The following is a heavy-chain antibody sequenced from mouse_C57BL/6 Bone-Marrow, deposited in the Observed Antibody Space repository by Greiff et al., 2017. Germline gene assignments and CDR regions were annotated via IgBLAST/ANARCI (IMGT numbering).Heavy chain of an antibody. J-gene: IGHJ1*03. V-gene: IGHV1-55*01. CDR1: GYTFTSYW. D-gene: IGHD2-5*01. Sequence: QVQLQQPGAELVKPGASVKLSCKASGYTFTSYWITWVKQRPGQGLEWIGDIYPGSGSTNYNEKFKSKATLAVDTSSSTAYMQLSSLTSEDSAVSYCARPYYSNDGYYDVWGTGTTVTVSA. CDR2: IYPGSGST. CDR3: ARPYYSNDGYYDV.